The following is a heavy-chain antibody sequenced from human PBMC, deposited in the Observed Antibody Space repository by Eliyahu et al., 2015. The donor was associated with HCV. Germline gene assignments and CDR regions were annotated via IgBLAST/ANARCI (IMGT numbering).Heavy chain of an antibody. J-gene: IGHJ3*02. CDR3: ASSAYCGGDCYSPFDDAFDI. D-gene: IGHD2-21*02. CDR2: IYPGDSDT. CDR1: GYSFTSYW. Sequence: EVQLVQSGAEVKKPGESLKISCKGSGYSFTSYWIGWVRQMPGKGLEWMGIIYPGDSDTRYSPSFQGQVTISADKSISTAYLQWSSLKASDTAMYYCASSAYCGGDCYSPFDDAFDIWGQGTMVTVSS. V-gene: IGHV5-51*01.